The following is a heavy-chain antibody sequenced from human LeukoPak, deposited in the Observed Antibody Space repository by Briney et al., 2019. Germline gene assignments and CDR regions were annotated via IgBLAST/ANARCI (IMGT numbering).Heavy chain of an antibody. D-gene: IGHD2-21*01. CDR1: GFSFSNYN. CDR3: ARDIPDQYYFDY. V-gene: IGHV3-48*01. J-gene: IGHJ4*02. Sequence: GGSLRLSCAASGFSFSNYNMNWVRQAPGKGLEWVSYISRTSRTTYYADSVKGRFTISRDNAQNSLCLQMNSLRAEDTAVYYCARDIPDQYYFDYWGQGILVTVSP. CDR2: ISRTSRTT.